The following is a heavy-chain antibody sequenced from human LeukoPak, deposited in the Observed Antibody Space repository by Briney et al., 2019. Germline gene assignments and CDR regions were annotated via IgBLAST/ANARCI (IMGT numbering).Heavy chain of an antibody. CDR2: ILYRGGP. V-gene: IGHV4-39*01. CDR3: ARQSYYGSGYIDD. CDR1: GGSISSGYYY. J-gene: IGHJ4*02. D-gene: IGHD3-10*01. Sequence: PSETLSLTCIVSGGSISSGYYYWGWIRQPPGKGLEWIGTILYRGGPDYDPALKSRLTISVDTSENQFSLKLSSLTASDTGLYYCARQSYYGSGYIDDWGQGTLVTVTS.